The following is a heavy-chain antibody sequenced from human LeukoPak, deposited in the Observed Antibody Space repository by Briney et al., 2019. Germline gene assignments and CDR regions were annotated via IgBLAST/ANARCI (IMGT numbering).Heavy chain of an antibody. J-gene: IGHJ4*02. CDR1: GFTFSSYA. CDR3: ATEVYADYVWGSPEY. D-gene: IGHD3-16*01. Sequence: KAGGSLRLSCAASGFTFSSYAMSWVRQAPGKGLEWVSSISSSSSYIYYADSVKGRFTISRDNAKNSLYLQMNSLRAEDTAVYYCATEVYADYVWGSPEYWGQGTLVTVSS. V-gene: IGHV3-21*04. CDR2: ISSSSSYI.